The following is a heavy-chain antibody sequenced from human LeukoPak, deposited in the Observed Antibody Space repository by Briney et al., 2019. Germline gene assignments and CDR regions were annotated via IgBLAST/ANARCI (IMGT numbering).Heavy chain of an antibody. D-gene: IGHD2-15*01. J-gene: IGHJ3*02. V-gene: IGHV4-39*07. CDR1: GGSISSSTYY. CDR2: FFYSGST. CDR3: ASRYCSGGSCPPGVFDI. Sequence: SETLSLTCTVSGGSISSSTYYWGWIRQPPGKGLEWIGSFFYSGSTNYNPSLKSRVTMSVDTSKNQFSLKLSSVTAADTAAYYCASRYCSGGSCPPGVFDIWGQGTMVTVSS.